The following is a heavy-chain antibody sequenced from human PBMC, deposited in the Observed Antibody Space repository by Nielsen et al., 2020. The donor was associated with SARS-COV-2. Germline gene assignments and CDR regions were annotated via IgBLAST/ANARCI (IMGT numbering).Heavy chain of an antibody. V-gene: IGHV1-69*04. CDR2: IIPILGIA. CDR1: GGTFSSYA. D-gene: IGHD6-13*01. CDR3: ARVGGSSWYFDN. Sequence: SVKVSCKASGGTFSSYAISWVRQAPGQGLEWMGRIIPILGIANYAQKFQGRVTITADKSTSTAYMELSSLRSEDTAVYYCARVGGSSWYFDNRGQGTLVTVSS. J-gene: IGHJ4*02.